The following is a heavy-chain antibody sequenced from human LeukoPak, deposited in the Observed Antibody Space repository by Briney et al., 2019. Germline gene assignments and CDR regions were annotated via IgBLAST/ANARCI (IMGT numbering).Heavy chain of an antibody. CDR1: GFTFSTQW. J-gene: IGHJ3*02. V-gene: IGHV3-7*03. D-gene: IGHD1-26*01. Sequence: GGSLRLSCTTSGFTFSTQWMSWVRQAPGKGLEWVANINEDGSEKSYVDSVEGRFTISRDNAKNSLYLQMSTLRAEDTAVYYCASGRSGSYYGAFDIWGQGTMVTVSS. CDR3: ASGRSGSYYGAFDI. CDR2: INEDGSEK.